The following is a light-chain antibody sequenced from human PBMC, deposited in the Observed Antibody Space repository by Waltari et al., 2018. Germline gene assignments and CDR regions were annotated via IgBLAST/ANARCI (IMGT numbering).Light chain of an antibody. CDR2: KAS. Sequence: DIQMTQSPSSLSASVGDRVTITCRASENVNNYLNWDQQKPGKAPKLLIYKASTLQSGVPSRFSGSGSGTDYTFTISSLQSEDVATYYCQHGYGTPWTFGQGTKVEIK. J-gene: IGKJ1*01. CDR1: ENVNNY. CDR3: QHGYGTPWT. V-gene: IGKV1-39*01.